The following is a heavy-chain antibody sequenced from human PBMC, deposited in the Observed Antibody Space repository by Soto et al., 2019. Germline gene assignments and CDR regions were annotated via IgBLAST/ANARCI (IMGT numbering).Heavy chain of an antibody. CDR2: IYWNDDK. CDR1: GFSLSTSGVG. CDR3: ATGAHCSSTSCYAGDWFDP. D-gene: IGHD2-2*01. V-gene: IGHV2-5*01. Sequence: QITLKESGPTLVKPTQTLTLTCTFSGFSLSTSGVGVGWIRQPPGKALEWLALIYWNDDKRYSPSLKSRLTITKDTSKNQVVLTMTNMDPVDTATYYCATGAHCSSTSCYAGDWFDPWCQGTLVTVSS. J-gene: IGHJ5*02.